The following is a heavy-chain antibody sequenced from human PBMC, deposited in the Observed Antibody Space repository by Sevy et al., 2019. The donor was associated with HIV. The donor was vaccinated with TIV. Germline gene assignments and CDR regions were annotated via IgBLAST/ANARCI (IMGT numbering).Heavy chain of an antibody. CDR1: GFTFSSYW. V-gene: IGHV3-74*01. CDR2: IKSDGSST. CDR3: ATLLMWFGELPRGLDY. J-gene: IGHJ4*02. D-gene: IGHD3-10*01. Sequence: GESLKISCAASGFTFSSYWMHWVRQVPGKGLVWVSRIKSDGSSTSYADSVKGRFTISRDNAKNSLFLQMNSLRAEDTAVYYCATLLMWFGELPRGLDYWGQGALVTVSS.